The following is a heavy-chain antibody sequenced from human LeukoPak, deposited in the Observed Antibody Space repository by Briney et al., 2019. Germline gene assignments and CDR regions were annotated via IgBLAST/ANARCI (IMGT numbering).Heavy chain of an antibody. D-gene: IGHD3-10*01. Sequence: SETLSLTCTVSGGSISSGSYYWSWIRQPAGKGLEWIGRIYTSESTNYNPSLKSRVTISVDTSKNQFSLKLSSVTAADTAVYYCAREVGGSGSYPLIYYYYYYMDVWGKGTTVTISS. CDR3: AREVGGSGSYPLIYYYYYYMDV. V-gene: IGHV4-61*02. J-gene: IGHJ6*03. CDR1: GGSISSGSYY. CDR2: IYTSEST.